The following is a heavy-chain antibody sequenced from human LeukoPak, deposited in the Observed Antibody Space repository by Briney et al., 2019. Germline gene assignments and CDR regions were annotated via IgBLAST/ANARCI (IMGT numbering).Heavy chain of an antibody. D-gene: IGHD1-26*01. J-gene: IGHJ4*02. Sequence: PGGSLRLSCAASSFIFNTYWMHWVRQVPGRGLEWVSRINGDESSTNYADSVKGRFTISRDNAKDTLYLHMNSLTAEDTAVYYCARGAKWAYYFDYWGQGTLVTVSS. CDR2: INGDESST. V-gene: IGHV3-74*01. CDR3: ARGAKWAYYFDY. CDR1: SFIFNTYW.